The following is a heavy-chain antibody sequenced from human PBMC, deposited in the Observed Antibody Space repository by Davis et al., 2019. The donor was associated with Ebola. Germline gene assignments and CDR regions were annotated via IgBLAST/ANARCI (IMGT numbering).Heavy chain of an antibody. D-gene: IGHD1-26*01. CDR1: GFTFSSFA. V-gene: IGHV3-7*01. J-gene: IGHJ4*02. CDR2: IRKDGSRG. Sequence: GESLKISCAVSGFTFSSFAMSWVRQAPGKGLEWVANIRKDGSRGNYVDSVKGRFTISRDNAQNSLYLQMNSLRAEDTAVYYCAKASGSWSYWGQGTLVTVSS. CDR3: AKASGSWSY.